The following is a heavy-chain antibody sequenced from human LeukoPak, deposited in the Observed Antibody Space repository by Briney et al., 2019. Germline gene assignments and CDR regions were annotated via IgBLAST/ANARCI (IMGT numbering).Heavy chain of an antibody. V-gene: IGHV3-30-3*01. Sequence: PGRSLRLSCAASGFIFSTYPMHWVRQAPGKGLEWVAVISYDGSNKYYGDSVKGRFTISRDNSKNTLYLQMNSLRAEDTAVYYCALGEGSGYLYYSDYWGQGTLVTVSS. CDR2: ISYDGSNK. CDR1: GFIFSTYP. D-gene: IGHD3-22*01. J-gene: IGHJ4*02. CDR3: ALGEGSGYLYYSDY.